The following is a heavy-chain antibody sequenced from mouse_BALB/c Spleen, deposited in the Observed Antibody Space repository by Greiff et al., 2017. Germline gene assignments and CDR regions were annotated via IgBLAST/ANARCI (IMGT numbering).Heavy chain of an antibody. Sequence: EVQLQQSGAELVKPGASVKLSCTASGFNIKDTYMHWVKQRPEQGLEWIGRIDPANGNTKYDPKFQGKATITADTSSNTAYLQLSSLTSEDTAVYYCAKELLRPYYFDYWGQGTTLTVSS. J-gene: IGHJ2*01. D-gene: IGHD1-2*01. CDR3: AKELLRPYYFDY. CDR2: IDPANGNT. V-gene: IGHV14-3*02. CDR1: GFNIKDTY.